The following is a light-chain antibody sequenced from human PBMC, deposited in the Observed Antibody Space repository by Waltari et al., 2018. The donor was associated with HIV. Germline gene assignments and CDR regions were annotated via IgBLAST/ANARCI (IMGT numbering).Light chain of an antibody. CDR2: ANH. V-gene: IGLV1-40*01. CDR1: SSNIGAYD. CDR3: QSYDNSLRVSYV. J-gene: IGLJ1*01. Sequence: QSVLTQPPSVSGAPGQRVTISCTGSSSNIGAYDVHWYQQLQGRAPKLLIYANHKRPAGVPDRFSGSKSGTAASLAIAGLQIEHEGDYFCQSYDNSLRVSYVFSAGTRVTVL.